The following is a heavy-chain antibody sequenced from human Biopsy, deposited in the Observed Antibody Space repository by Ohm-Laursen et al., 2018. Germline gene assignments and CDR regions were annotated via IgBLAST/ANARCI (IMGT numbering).Heavy chain of an antibody. CDR1: GGSLSSYY. CDR2: IYSSGST. J-gene: IGHJ6*02. D-gene: IGHD2-15*01. Sequence: SETLSLTCAVSGGSLSSYYWSWIRQPAGKGLEWIGRIYSSGSTNYNPSLKSRVTLSMDTSKRHFSLKLSFVTAADTAVYYCARMDCSGGSCHYYSYGMDVWGQGTTVTVSS. CDR3: ARMDCSGGSCHYYSYGMDV. V-gene: IGHV4-4*07.